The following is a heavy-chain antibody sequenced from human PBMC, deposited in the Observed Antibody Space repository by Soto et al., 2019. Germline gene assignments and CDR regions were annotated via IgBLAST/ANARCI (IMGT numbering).Heavy chain of an antibody. D-gene: IGHD3-10*01. CDR3: AKEGTGLYNAFDI. V-gene: IGHV3-30*18. CDR2: LLDDGSK. J-gene: IGHJ3*02. CDR1: RFPFSYYA. Sequence: QVELVESGGGVVRPGRSLRLSCAASRFPFSYYAMHWVRQAPGKGLELVAVLLDDGSKYYADSVKGRFTISKDNSMKSVDLEMSSLRPEDTALYYCAKEGTGLYNAFDIWGQGTMVTVS.